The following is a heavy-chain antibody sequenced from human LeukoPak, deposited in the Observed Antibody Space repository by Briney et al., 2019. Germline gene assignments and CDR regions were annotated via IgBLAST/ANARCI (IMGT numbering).Heavy chain of an antibody. CDR1: GFTFSSYS. CDR3: ARVGVGSTKYFDY. CDR2: ISSSSTNI. Sequence: GGSLRLSCAASGFTFSSYSMNWVRQAPGKGLEWVSYISSSSTNIFYADSVKGRFTISRDNAKNSLYLQMNSLRDEDTAVYYCARVGVGSTKYFDYWGQGTLVTVSS. V-gene: IGHV3-48*02. J-gene: IGHJ4*02. D-gene: IGHD3-3*01.